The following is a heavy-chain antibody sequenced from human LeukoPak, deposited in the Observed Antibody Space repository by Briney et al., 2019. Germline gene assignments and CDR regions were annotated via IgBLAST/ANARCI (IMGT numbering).Heavy chain of an antibody. Sequence: SETLSLTCTVSGGSISSSSYYWAWIRQPPGKGLEWIGSIYYSGSTYYNPSLKSRVTISVDTSKNQFSLKLSSVTAADTAVYYCARHPRGFGELLPTHFDYWGQGTLVTVSS. D-gene: IGHD3-10*01. J-gene: IGHJ4*02. V-gene: IGHV4-39*01. CDR3: ARHPRGFGELLPTHFDY. CDR2: IYYSGST. CDR1: GGSISSSSYY.